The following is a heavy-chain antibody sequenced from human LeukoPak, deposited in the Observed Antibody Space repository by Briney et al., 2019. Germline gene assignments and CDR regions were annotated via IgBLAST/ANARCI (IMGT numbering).Heavy chain of an antibody. CDR2: IYPGDSVT. D-gene: IGHD3-22*01. J-gene: IGHJ1*01. Sequence: GESLRISCKGSGYSLTSYWIGWVRQMPGKGLEWMGIIYPGDSVTRYSPSFQGQVTISADKSISTAYLQWSSLKASDTAMYYCARRSYYYDSSGYYYVEYFQHWGQGTLVTVSS. V-gene: IGHV5-51*01. CDR3: ARRSYYYDSSGYYYVEYFQH. CDR1: GYSLTSYW.